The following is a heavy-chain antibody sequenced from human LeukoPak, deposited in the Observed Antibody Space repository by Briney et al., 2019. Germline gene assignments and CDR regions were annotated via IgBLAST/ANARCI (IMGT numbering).Heavy chain of an antibody. CDR2: INPNSGGT. CDR1: GYTFTGYY. CDR3: ARDGGEGDYVSEPHFDY. D-gene: IGHD4-17*01. J-gene: IGHJ4*02. Sequence: GASVKVSCKASGYTFTGYYMHWVRQAPGQGLEWMGWINPNSGGTNYAQKFQGWVTMTRDTSISTAYMELSRLRSDDTAVYYCARDGGEGDYVSEPHFDYWGQGTLVTVSS. V-gene: IGHV1-2*04.